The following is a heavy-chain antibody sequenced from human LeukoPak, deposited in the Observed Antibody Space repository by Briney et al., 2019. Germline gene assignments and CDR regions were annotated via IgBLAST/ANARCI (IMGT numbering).Heavy chain of an antibody. CDR1: GYTFSSKY. CDR2: IIPIFGTA. D-gene: IGHD1-26*01. Sequence: GASVKVPCKAFGYTFSSKYMHWVRQAPGQGLEWMGGIIPIFGTANYAQRFQGRVTITADESTTTAYMEVSSLRSEDTAVYYCARGGNYWPQWWFDPWGRGTLVSVSS. J-gene: IGHJ5*02. V-gene: IGHV1-69*13. CDR3: ARGGNYWPQWWFDP.